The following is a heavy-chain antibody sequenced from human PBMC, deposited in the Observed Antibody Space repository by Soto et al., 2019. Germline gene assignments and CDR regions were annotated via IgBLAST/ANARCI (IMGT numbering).Heavy chain of an antibody. CDR3: ARCPHDYVWGSYRANRKNFDY. CDR1: GGSFSGYY. V-gene: IGHV4-34*01. CDR2: INHSGST. D-gene: IGHD3-16*02. Sequence: SSETLSLTCAVYGGSFSGYYWSWIRQPPGKGLEWIGEINHSGSTNYNPSLKSRVTISVDTSKNQFSLKLSSVTAADTAVYYCARCPHDYVWGSYRANRKNFDYWGQGTLVTVSS. J-gene: IGHJ4*02.